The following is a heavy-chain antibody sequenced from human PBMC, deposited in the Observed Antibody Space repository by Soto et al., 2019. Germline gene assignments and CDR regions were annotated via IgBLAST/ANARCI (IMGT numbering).Heavy chain of an antibody. CDR2: ISYDGTNK. CDR1: GFTFSNYG. V-gene: IGHV3-30*18. CDR3: AKDAAKDLRWYFDL. Sequence: GGSLRLSCAASGFTFSNYGMHWVRQAPGKGLEWVAVISYDGTNKYYTDSVKGRFTTSRDNSKNTLFLQMNSLRAEDTAVYYCAKDAAKDLRWYFDLWGRGXLVTVYS. D-gene: IGHD6-25*01. J-gene: IGHJ2*01.